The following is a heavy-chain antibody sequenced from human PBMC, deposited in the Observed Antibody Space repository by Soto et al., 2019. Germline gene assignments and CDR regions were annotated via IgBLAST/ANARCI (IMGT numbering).Heavy chain of an antibody. J-gene: IGHJ6*02. CDR1: GFTFSSYG. CDR2: IWYDGSNK. D-gene: IGHD3-9*01. Sequence: QVQLVESGGGVVQPGRSLRLSCAASGFTFSSYGMHWVRQAPGKGLEWVAVIWYDGSNKYYADSVKGRFTISRDNSKNTLYLQMNSLRAEDTAVYYCARPHYDILTGYYAPYYYGMDVWGQGTTVTVSS. V-gene: IGHV3-33*01. CDR3: ARPHYDILTGYYAPYYYGMDV.